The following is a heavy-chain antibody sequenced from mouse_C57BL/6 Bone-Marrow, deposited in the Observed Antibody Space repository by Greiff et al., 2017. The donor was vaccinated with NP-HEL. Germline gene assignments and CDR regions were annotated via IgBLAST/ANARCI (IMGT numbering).Heavy chain of an antibody. V-gene: IGHV1-50*01. CDR3: ARTGLVRYPYYFDY. CDR1: GYTFTSYW. J-gene: IGHJ2*01. D-gene: IGHD1-1*01. CDR2: IDPSDSYT. Sequence: QVHVKQPGAELVKPGASVKLSCKASGYTFTSYWMQWVKQRPGQGLEWIGEIDPSDSYTNYNQKFKGKATLTVDTSSSTAYMQLSSLTSEDSAVYYCARTGLVRYPYYFDYWGQGTTLTVSS.